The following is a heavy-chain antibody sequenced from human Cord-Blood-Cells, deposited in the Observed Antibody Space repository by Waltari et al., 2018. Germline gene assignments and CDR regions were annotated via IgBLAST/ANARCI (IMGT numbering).Heavy chain of an antibody. D-gene: IGHD1-1*01. Sequence: EVQLVESGGGLIQPGGSLRLSCAASGFTVSSHYMSWVRTAPGKGLEWVSVIYSGGSTYYADSVKGRFTISRDNSKNTLYLQMNSLRAEDTAVYYCARDIRGGWNDAFDIWGQGTMVTVSS. CDR3: ARDIRGGWNDAFDI. CDR1: GFTVSSHY. J-gene: IGHJ3*02. V-gene: IGHV3-53*01. CDR2: IYSGGST.